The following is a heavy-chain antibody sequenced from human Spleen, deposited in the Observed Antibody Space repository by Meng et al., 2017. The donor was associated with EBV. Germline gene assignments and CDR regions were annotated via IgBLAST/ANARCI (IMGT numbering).Heavy chain of an antibody. CDR1: GGTFSSYA. V-gene: IGHV1-69*01. Sequence: QVQLVQSGAEVKKPXSSVKVSCXASGGTFSSYAISWVRQAPGQGLEWMGGIIPIFGTANYAQKFQGRVTITADESTSTAYVELSSLRSEDTAVYYCARDAPTVTLGAEYFRHWGQGTLVTVSS. J-gene: IGHJ1*01. CDR2: IIPIFGTA. D-gene: IGHD4-17*01. CDR3: ARDAPTVTLGAEYFRH.